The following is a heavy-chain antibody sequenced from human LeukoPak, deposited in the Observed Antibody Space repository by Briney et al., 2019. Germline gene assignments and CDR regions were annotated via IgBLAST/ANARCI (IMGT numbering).Heavy chain of an antibody. CDR2: TDYRSKGYN. CDR1: GDSVSSNNAA. D-gene: IGHD3-22*01. V-gene: IGHV6-1*01. CDR3: ARGTYHDRSGYYYGFYYFDY. J-gene: IGHJ4*02. Sequence: SETLSLTCAISGDSVSSNNAAWNWLRQSPSRGLEWLGRTDYRSKGYNDYAGSVKSRVTFNRDTSMDQCGLRLNSVAPDYTAVYYCARGTYHDRSGYYYGFYYFDYWGQGTLVTVSS.